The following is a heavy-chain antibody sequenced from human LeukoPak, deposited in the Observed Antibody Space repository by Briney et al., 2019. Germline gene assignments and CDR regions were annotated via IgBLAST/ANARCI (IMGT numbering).Heavy chain of an antibody. V-gene: IGHV1-69*04. D-gene: IGHD4-17*01. CDR3: ARSHTVAEI. Sequence: GASVKVSCKASGGTFSSYAISWVRQAPGQGPEWMGRIIPILGIANYAQKFQGRVTITADKSTNTAYMELSSLRSEDTAVYYCARSHTVAEIWGQGTLVTVSS. CDR2: IIPILGIA. CDR1: GGTFSSYA. J-gene: IGHJ4*02.